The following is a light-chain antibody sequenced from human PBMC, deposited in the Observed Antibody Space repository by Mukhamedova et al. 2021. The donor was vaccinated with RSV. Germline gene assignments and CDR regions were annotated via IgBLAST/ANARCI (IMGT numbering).Light chain of an antibody. J-gene: IGKJ1*01. CDR2: KAS. Sequence: WYQRRVHGKAPKLLIYKASYLESGVPSRFSGSGSGTEFTLTISSLQAEDVATYYCQQYNSYWTFGQGTKVEIK. V-gene: IGKV1-5*03. CDR3: QQYNSYWT.